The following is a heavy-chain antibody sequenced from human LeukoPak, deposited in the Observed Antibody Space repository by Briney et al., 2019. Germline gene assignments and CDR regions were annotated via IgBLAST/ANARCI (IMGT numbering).Heavy chain of an antibody. J-gene: IGHJ4*02. CDR3: AREEGVGCSSTSCYSGSIDY. Sequence: ASVKVSCKASGYTFTGYYMHWVRQAPGQGLEWMGWINPNSGGTNYAQKFQGRVTMTSDTSISTAYMELSRLRSDDTAVYYCAREEGVGCSSTSCYSGSIDYWGQGTLVTVSS. V-gene: IGHV1-2*02. CDR1: GYTFTGYY. D-gene: IGHD2-2*01. CDR2: INPNSGGT.